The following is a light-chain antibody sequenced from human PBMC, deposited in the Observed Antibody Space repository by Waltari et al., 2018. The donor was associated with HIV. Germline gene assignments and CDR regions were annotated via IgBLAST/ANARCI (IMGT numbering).Light chain of an antibody. Sequence: DIVMTQSPDSLTVSLGERASINCMSNQSILYSPNNKNFLVWYQQKPGQPPTLLIYWASSRESGVPARFSGSGSGTNFTLTISSLQPEDVATYFCQQYFTTPWTFGQGTKVE. CDR1: QSILYSPNNKNF. CDR2: WAS. V-gene: IGKV4-1*01. CDR3: QQYFTTPWT. J-gene: IGKJ1*01.